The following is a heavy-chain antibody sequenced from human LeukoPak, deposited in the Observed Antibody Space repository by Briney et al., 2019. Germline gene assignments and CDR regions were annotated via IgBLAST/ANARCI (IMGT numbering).Heavy chain of an antibody. D-gene: IGHD3-3*01. Sequence: SVKVSCKASGGTFSSYAISWVRQAPGQGLEWMGRIIPIFGTANYAQKFQGRVTITTDESTSTAYMELSSLRSEDTAVYYCARDARFLEWFHESPDWFDPWGQGTLVTVSP. CDR2: IIPIFGTA. CDR3: ARDARFLEWFHESPDWFDP. CDR1: GGTFSSYA. J-gene: IGHJ5*02. V-gene: IGHV1-69*05.